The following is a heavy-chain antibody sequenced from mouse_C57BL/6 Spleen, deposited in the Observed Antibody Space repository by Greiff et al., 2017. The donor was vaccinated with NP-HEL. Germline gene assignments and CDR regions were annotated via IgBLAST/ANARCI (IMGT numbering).Heavy chain of an antibody. J-gene: IGHJ3*01. Sequence: QVQLQQSGAELVKPGASVKLSCKASGYTFTSYWMQWVKQRPGQGLEWIGEIDPSDSYTTYNQKFKGKATLTVDTSSSTAYMQLSSLTSADSAVYYCARPMVKTWFAYWGQGTLVTVSA. D-gene: IGHD2-1*01. CDR3: ARPMVKTWFAY. V-gene: IGHV1-50*01. CDR1: GYTFTSYW. CDR2: IDPSDSYT.